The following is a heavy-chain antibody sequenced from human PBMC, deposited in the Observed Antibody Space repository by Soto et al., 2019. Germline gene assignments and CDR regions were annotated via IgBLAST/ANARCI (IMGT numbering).Heavy chain of an antibody. Sequence: SETLSLTCAVSGGSLSSGGYSWGWIRQPPGEGLEWIGYIYHSGSTYYNPSLKSRVTISVDRSKNQFSLKLSSVTAADTAVYYCARVPDVWGQGTTVTVSS. J-gene: IGHJ6*02. CDR1: GGSLSSGGYS. CDR2: IYHSGST. CDR3: ARVPDV. V-gene: IGHV4-30-2*01.